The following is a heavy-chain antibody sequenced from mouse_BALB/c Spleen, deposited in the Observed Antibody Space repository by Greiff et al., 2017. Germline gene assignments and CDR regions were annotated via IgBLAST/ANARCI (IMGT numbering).Heavy chain of an antibody. V-gene: IGHV1S81*02. Sequence: VQLHQSGAELVKPGASVKLSCKASGYTFTSYYMYWVKQRPGQGLEWIGEINPSNGGTNFNEKFKSKATLTVDKSSSTAYMQLSSLTSEDSAVYYCTRRYYGSSYYFDYWGQGTTLTVSS. J-gene: IGHJ2*01. CDR2: INPSNGGT. CDR1: GYTFTSYY. D-gene: IGHD1-1*01. CDR3: TRRYYGSSYYFDY.